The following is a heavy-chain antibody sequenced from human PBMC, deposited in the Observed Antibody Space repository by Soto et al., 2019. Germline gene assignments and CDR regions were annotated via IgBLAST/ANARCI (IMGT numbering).Heavy chain of an antibody. D-gene: IGHD6-13*01. CDR3: ARGYRQSGYSSNWVFDY. CDR2: MYYSGST. J-gene: IGHJ4*02. CDR1: GGSINSGGYY. Sequence: QVQLRESGPGLVKPSQTLSLTCTVSGGSINSGGYYWNWIRQHPGKGLEWIGYMYYSGSTYYNPFLRSRVIISADTSENQFSLKLSSVTAAATAVYFWARGYRQSGYSSNWVFDYWGQGTLVNVSS. V-gene: IGHV4-31*03.